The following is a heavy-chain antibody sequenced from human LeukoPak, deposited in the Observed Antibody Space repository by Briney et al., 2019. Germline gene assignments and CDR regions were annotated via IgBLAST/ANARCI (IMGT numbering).Heavy chain of an antibody. CDR1: GGSINNYY. J-gene: IGHJ4*02. CDR3: ARACTSYSSSWYADY. Sequence: SETLSLTCTVSGGSINNYYWSWIRQPPGKGLEWIGYIYYSGSTNYNPSLKSRVTISVDTSKNQFSLKLSSVTAADTAVYYCARACTSYSSSWYADYWGQGTLVTVSS. D-gene: IGHD6-13*01. CDR2: IYYSGST. V-gene: IGHV4-59*08.